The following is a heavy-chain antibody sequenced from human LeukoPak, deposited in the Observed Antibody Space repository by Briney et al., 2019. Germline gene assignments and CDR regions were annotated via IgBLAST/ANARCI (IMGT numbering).Heavy chain of an antibody. Sequence: GASVKVSCKASGYTFTGYYMHWVRQAPGQGLEWMGWINPNSGGTNYAQKFQGRVTMTRDTSISTAYMELSRLRSDDTAVYYCAREPYDILTAYSVGYFDYWGQGTLVTVSS. CDR3: AREPYDILTAYSVGYFDY. J-gene: IGHJ4*02. CDR1: GYTFTGYY. V-gene: IGHV1-2*02. D-gene: IGHD3-9*01. CDR2: INPNSGGT.